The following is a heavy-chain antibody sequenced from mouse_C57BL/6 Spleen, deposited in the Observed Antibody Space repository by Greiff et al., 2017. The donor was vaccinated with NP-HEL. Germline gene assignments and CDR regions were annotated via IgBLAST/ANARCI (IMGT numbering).Heavy chain of an antibody. J-gene: IGHJ2*01. D-gene: IGHD1-1*01. V-gene: IGHV14-2*01. Sequence: EVQLQQSGAELVKPGASVKLSCTASGFNIKDYYMHWVKQRTEQGLEWIGRIDPEDGETKYAPTFQGKATITADTSSNTAYLQLSSLTSEDTAVYYCARGTTVVAGDYWGQGTTLTVSS. CDR3: ARGTTVVAGDY. CDR2: IDPEDGET. CDR1: GFNIKDYY.